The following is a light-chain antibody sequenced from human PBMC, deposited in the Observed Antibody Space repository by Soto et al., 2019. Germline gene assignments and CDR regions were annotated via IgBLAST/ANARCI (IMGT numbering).Light chain of an antibody. CDR3: TSYTTSSTHWV. Sequence: QSALTQPASVSGSPGQSITISCTGTSSDVGGYNYVSWYQQHPGKAPKLMIYEVSNRPSGVSNRFSGSKSGNTASLTISGLQAEDEAAYYCTSYTTSSTHWVFGGGTQLTVL. J-gene: IGLJ3*02. V-gene: IGLV2-14*01. CDR1: SSDVGGYNY. CDR2: EVS.